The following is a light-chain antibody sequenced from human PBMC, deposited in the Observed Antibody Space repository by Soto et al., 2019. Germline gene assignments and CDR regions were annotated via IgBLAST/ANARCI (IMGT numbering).Light chain of an antibody. Sequence: QSALTQPASVSGSPGQSITISCTGTSSDVGGYNYVSWYQQHPGKAPKLMIYDVSNRPSGVSNRFSGSKSGNTASLTISGLQAEDEAEYYCSAYTSSSTLVLFGVDTKLTVL. CDR3: SAYTSSSTLVL. CDR2: DVS. V-gene: IGLV2-14*01. J-gene: IGLJ2*01. CDR1: SSDVGGYNY.